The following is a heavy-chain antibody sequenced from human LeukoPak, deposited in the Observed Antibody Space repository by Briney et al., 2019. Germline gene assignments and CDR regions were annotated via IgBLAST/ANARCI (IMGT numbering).Heavy chain of an antibody. CDR2: INHSGST. CDR1: GESFSGYY. CDR3: ARSLLEYSSSSGFDY. V-gene: IGHV4-34*01. D-gene: IGHD6-6*01. Sequence: PSETLSLTCAVYGESFSGYYWAWIRQPPGKGLEWIGEINHSGSTNYNPSLKGRVTISVDTSKNQFSLKLSSVTAADTAVYYCARSLLEYSSSSGFDYWGQGTLVTVSS. J-gene: IGHJ4*02.